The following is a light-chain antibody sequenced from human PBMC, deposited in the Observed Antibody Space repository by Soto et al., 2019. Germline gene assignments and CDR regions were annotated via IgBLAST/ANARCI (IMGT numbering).Light chain of an antibody. CDR2: DVI. V-gene: IGLV2-11*01. Sequence: QSALTQPPSVSGSPGQSVTVSCTGTSSDVGTYTYVSWYQQHPGKPPKLIIYDVIKRPSGVPDRFSGSKSGNTASLTISGLQAEDEADYYCCSYAGSYTHVFGTGTKLTVL. CDR3: CSYAGSYTHV. J-gene: IGLJ1*01. CDR1: SSDVGTYTY.